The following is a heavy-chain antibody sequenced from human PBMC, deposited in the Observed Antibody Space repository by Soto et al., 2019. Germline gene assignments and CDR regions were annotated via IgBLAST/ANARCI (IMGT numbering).Heavy chain of an antibody. CDR1: GFTFSSYN. D-gene: IGHD2-2*02. J-gene: IGHJ3*02. CDR3: ARGSCSRNSCYTGDAFDI. CDR2: ISSSSRYM. V-gene: IGHV3-21*01. Sequence: EVQLVESGGGLVKPGGSLRLSCAASGFTFSSYNMNWVRQAPGKGLEWVSSISSSSRYMYYADSLKGRLTISRDNAKNSLYLHMNSLRAEDTAVYYCARGSCSRNSCYTGDAFDIWGQGTVVTVSS.